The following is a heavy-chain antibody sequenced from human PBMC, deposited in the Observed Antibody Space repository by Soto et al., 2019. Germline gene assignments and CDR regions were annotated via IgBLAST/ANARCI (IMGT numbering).Heavy chain of an antibody. Sequence: ASVKVSCKASGYTFTSYGFSWVRQAPGQGLQWMERLSAYNGNTNYAQKLQARVTMTTDTSTSTAYMELRRLTSDATAVYYCARERISSGSTNILDILDQGTMGTVSS. CDR2: LSAYNGNT. J-gene: IGHJ3*02. D-gene: IGHD6-19*01. CDR3: ARERISSGSTNILDI. CDR1: GYTFTSYG. V-gene: IGHV1-18*01.